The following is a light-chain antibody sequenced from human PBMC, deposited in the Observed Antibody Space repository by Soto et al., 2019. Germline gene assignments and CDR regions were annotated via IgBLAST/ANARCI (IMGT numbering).Light chain of an antibody. CDR1: QSVSSN. V-gene: IGKV3-15*01. Sequence: EIVMTQSPATLSVSPGERATLSCRASQSVSSNLAWYQQKPDQAPRLLIYGASTRATGIPARFSGSGSGTECPLTISNLQSEDFAVYDGQQYNNWPRAFGQGTKVEI. CDR3: QQYNNWPRA. CDR2: GAS. J-gene: IGKJ1*01.